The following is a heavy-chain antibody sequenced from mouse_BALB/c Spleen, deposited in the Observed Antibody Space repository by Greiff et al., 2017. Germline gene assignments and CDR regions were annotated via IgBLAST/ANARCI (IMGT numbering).Heavy chain of an antibody. D-gene: IGHD1-1*01. V-gene: IGHV5-4*02. Sequence: EVQVVESGGGLVKPGGSLKLSCAASGFTFSDYYMYWVRQTPEKRLEWVATISDGGSYTYYPDSVKGRFTISRDNAKNNLYLQMSSLKSEDTAMYYCAREIYSYGSSPFAYWGQGTLVTVSA. J-gene: IGHJ3*01. CDR1: GFTFSDYY. CDR3: AREIYSYGSSPFAY. CDR2: ISDGGSYT.